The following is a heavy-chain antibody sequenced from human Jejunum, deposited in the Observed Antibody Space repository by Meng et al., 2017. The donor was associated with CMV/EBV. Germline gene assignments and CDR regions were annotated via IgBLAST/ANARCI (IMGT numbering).Heavy chain of an antibody. Sequence: ASEYTFTGYYLHWVRQAPGQGLEWMGWLNPNSGDTTYAQQFQGRVTMTRDTSISTAYMELSRLRSDDTAVYYCATSSSGFDFWTDYWGQGTLVTVSS. V-gene: IGHV1-2*02. D-gene: IGHD5-12*01. CDR2: LNPNSGDT. CDR1: EYTFTGYY. CDR3: ATSSSGFDFWTDY. J-gene: IGHJ4*02.